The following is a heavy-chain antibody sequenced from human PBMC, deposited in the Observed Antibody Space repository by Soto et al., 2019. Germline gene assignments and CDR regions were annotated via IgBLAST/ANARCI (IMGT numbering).Heavy chain of an antibody. CDR2: FDPEDGET. V-gene: IGHV1-24*01. D-gene: IGHD3-3*01. CDR1: GYTLTELS. J-gene: IGHJ3*02. CDR3: ATVSYDFWSGYYPRGAFDI. Sequence: ASVKGSCKVSGYTLTELSMHWVRQAPGKGLEWMGGFDPEDGETIYAQKFQGRVTMTEDTSTDTAYMELSSLRSEDTAVYYCATVSYDFWSGYYPRGAFDIWGQGTMVTVSS.